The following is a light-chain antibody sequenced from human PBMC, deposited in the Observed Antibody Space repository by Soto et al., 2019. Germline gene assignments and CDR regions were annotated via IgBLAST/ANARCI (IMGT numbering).Light chain of an antibody. CDR1: QSISSY. J-gene: IGKJ5*01. CDR3: QQSYSTLIT. V-gene: IGKV1-39*01. CDR2: AAS. Sequence: DIQMTQSPSTLSASVGDRVTMTCRASQSISSYLNWYQQKPGKAPKLLIYAASSLQSGVPSRFSGSGSGTDFTLTISSPQPEDFATYYCQQSYSTLITFGQGTRLEIK.